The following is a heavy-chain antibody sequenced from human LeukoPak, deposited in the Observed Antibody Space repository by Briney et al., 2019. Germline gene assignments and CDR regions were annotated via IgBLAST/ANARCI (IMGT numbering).Heavy chain of an antibody. D-gene: IGHD6-13*01. CDR2: ISYDGSNK. Sequence: PGRSLRLSCAASGFTFSSHSMHWVRQAPGKGLEWVAVISYDGSNKYYADSVKGRFTISRDNSQNTLFLQMNSLRPEDTAVYRCARGIAAVDRGAFDIWGQGTMVTVSS. CDR3: ARGIAAVDRGAFDI. J-gene: IGHJ3*02. V-gene: IGHV3-30-3*01. CDR1: GFTFSSHS.